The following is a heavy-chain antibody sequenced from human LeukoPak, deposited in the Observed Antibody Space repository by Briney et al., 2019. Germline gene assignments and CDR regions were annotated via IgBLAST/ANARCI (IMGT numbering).Heavy chain of an antibody. CDR3: ARRPYSDTSGRLSDV. CDR1: GFTFSSYG. V-gene: IGHV3-33*01. CDR2: IWYDGSNK. Sequence: PGGSLRLSCAASGFTFSSYGMHWVRQAPGKGLEWVAVIWYDGSNKYYADSVEGRFTISRDNAKNSLYLQMNSLRDEDTAVYFCARRPYSDTSGRLSDVWGQGTTVTVSS. J-gene: IGHJ6*02. D-gene: IGHD3-22*01.